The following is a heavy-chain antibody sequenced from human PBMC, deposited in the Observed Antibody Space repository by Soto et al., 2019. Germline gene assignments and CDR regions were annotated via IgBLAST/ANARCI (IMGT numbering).Heavy chain of an antibody. CDR3: AKAPSPPVTTRWYFDL. Sequence: EVQLLESGGGLVQPGGSLRLSCAASGFTFSSYAMSWVRQAPGKGLEWVSAISGSGGSTYYADSVKGRFTISRDTSKNTLHLQMNSLRAEDTAVYYCAKAPSPPVTTRWYFDLWGRGTLVTVSS. CDR1: GFTFSSYA. CDR2: ISGSGGST. J-gene: IGHJ2*01. V-gene: IGHV3-23*01. D-gene: IGHD4-17*01.